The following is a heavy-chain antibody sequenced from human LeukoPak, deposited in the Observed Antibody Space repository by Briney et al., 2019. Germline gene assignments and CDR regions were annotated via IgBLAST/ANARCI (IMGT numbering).Heavy chain of an antibody. CDR2: IRYDGSNK. CDR3: AKVPQSRGIPTTYCSSTSCYQDY. V-gene: IGHV3-30*02. D-gene: IGHD2-2*01. CDR1: GFTFSSYW. Sequence: QTGGSLRLSFAASGFTFSSYWMSWVRQAPGKGLEWVAFIRYDGSNKYYADSVKGRFTISRDNSKNTLYLQMNSLRAEDTAVYYCAKVPQSRGIPTTYCSSTSCYQDYWGQGTLVTVSS. J-gene: IGHJ4*02.